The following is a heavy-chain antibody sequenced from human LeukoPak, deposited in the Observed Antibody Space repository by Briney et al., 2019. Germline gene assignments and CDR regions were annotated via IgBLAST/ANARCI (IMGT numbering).Heavy chain of an antibody. Sequence: PSETLSLTCTVSGGSISSYYWSWIRQPPGKGLEWIGYIYYSGSTYYNPSLKSRVTISVDTSKNQFSLKLSSVTAADTAVYYCARRKDDFWSGYYLDAFDIWGQGTMVTVSS. J-gene: IGHJ3*02. CDR2: IYYSGST. V-gene: IGHV4-59*04. D-gene: IGHD3-3*01. CDR3: ARRKDDFWSGYYLDAFDI. CDR1: GGSISSYY.